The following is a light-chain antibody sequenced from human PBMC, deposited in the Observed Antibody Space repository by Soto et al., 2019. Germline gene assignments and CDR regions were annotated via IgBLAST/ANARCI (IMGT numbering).Light chain of an antibody. CDR3: AAWDDSLNGL. J-gene: IGLJ2*01. Sequence: QSVLPQPPSASGTPGQRVTLSCSGSSSNIGSNTVNWYQQLPGTAHKLLIYSNNQRPSGVPDRFSDSKSGTSASLAICGLQSEDEADYYCAAWDDSLNGLFGGGTKLTVL. V-gene: IGLV1-44*01. CDR1: SSNIGSNT. CDR2: SNN.